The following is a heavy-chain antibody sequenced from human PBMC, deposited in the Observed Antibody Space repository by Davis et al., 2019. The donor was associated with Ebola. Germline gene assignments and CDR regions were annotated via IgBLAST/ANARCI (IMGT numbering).Heavy chain of an antibody. CDR1: GGSISSGDYY. D-gene: IGHD3-22*01. Sequence: MPSETLSLTCTVSGGSISSGDYYWSWIRQPPGKGLEWIGYIYYSGSTYYNPSLKSRVTISVDTSKNQFSLKLSSVTAADTAVYYCARDFAYYYDSSGYGSYWYFDLWGRGTLVTVSS. CDR2: IYYSGST. J-gene: IGHJ2*01. V-gene: IGHV4-30-4*01. CDR3: ARDFAYYYDSSGYGSYWYFDL.